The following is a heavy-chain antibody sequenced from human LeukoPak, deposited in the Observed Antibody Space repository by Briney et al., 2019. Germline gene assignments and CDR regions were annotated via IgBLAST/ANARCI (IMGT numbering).Heavy chain of an antibody. Sequence: SETLSLTCTVSGGSISSSSYYWGWIRQPPGKGLEWIGSIYYSGSTYYNPSLKSRVTISVDTSKNQFSLKLSSVTAADTAVYYCARYVTVVITGGVSYYFDYWGQGTLVTVSS. J-gene: IGHJ4*02. CDR1: GGSISSSSYY. D-gene: IGHD3-22*01. CDR2: IYYSGST. V-gene: IGHV4-39*07. CDR3: ARYVTVVITGGVSYYFDY.